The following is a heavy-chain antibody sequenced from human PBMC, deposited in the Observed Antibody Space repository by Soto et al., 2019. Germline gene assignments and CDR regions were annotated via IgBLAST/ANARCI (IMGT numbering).Heavy chain of an antibody. J-gene: IGHJ5*02. CDR2: MNPNSGNT. Sequence: GASVKVSCKASGYTFTSYDINWVRQATGQGLEWMGWMNPNSGNTGYAQKFQGRVTMTRNTSISTAYMELSSLRSEDTAVYYCARVSRRLDFWSGTGGNWFDPLGQGTLVTFCS. CDR1: GYTFTSYD. D-gene: IGHD3-3*01. V-gene: IGHV1-8*01. CDR3: ARVSRRLDFWSGTGGNWFDP.